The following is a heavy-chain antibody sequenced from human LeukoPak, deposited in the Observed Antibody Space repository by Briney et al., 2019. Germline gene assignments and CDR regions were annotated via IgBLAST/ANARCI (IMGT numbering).Heavy chain of an antibody. CDR3: ARASGAFDY. CDR2: IYYSGIT. V-gene: IGHV4-59*01. J-gene: IGHJ4*02. CDR1: GGSISSSY. Sequence: SETLSLTCTVSGGSISSSYWSWVRQPPGKGLEWIGYIYYSGITNYNPSLKSRVTISLDTSKNQFSLKLNSVTAADTAVYYCARASGAFDYWGQGALVTVSS.